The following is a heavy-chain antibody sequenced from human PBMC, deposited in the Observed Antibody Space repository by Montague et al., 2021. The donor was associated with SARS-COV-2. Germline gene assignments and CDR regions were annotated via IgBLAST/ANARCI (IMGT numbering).Heavy chain of an antibody. CDR3: VRYSGWFYFDF. V-gene: IGHV6-1*01. Sequence: CAISGDSVSSNSATWNWVRQSPSRGPEWLGRTYYRSKWYSDYAPSVRGRLTVNPDASKNGFSLELNYVTPEDTAVYYCVRYSGWFYFDFWGQGTLVTVSS. J-gene: IGHJ4*02. CDR1: GDSVSSNSAT. D-gene: IGHD6-19*01. CDR2: TYYRSKWYS.